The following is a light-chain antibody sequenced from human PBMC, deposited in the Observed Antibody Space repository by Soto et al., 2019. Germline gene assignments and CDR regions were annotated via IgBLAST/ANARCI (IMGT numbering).Light chain of an antibody. V-gene: IGKV1-17*03. CDR3: LQHNNYPIT. Sequence: PMTQSPSAMSANVGDRVTITCRASQDISNYLAWFQQKPGKVPKRLIYAASSLQGGVPSRFSGSGSGTEFTLTINSLQPEDFATYYCLQHNNYPITSAQGGLPEI. CDR1: QDISNY. CDR2: AAS. J-gene: IGKJ5*01.